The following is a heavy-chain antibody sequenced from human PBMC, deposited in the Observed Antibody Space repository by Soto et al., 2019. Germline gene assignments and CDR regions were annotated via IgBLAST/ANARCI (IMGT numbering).Heavy chain of an antibody. V-gene: IGHV3-21*01. D-gene: IGHD2-2*01. CDR2: ISSSSSYI. CDR1: GFTFSSYS. Sequence: EVQLVESGGGLVKPGGSLRLSCAASGFTFSSYSMNWVRQAPGKGLEWVSSISSSSSYIYYADSVKGRFTISRDNAKNSLYLQMNSLRAEDTAVYYCARDGAPRGSGTSDRGFDPWGQGTLVTVSS. CDR3: ARDGAPRGSGTSDRGFDP. J-gene: IGHJ5*02.